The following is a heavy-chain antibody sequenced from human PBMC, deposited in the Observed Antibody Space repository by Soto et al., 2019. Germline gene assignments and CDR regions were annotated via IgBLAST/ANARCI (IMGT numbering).Heavy chain of an antibody. D-gene: IGHD5-18*01. CDR2: IKSKTDGGTT. V-gene: IGHV3-15*07. CDR3: TTVLGYSYGYYYYGMDV. J-gene: IGHJ6*02. Sequence: PGGSLRLSCAASGFTFSNAWMNWVRQAPGKGLEWVGRIKSKTDGGTTDYAAPVKGRFTISRDDSKNTLYLQMNSLKTEDTAVYYCTTVLGYSYGYYYYGMDVWGQGTTVTVSS. CDR1: GFTFSNAW.